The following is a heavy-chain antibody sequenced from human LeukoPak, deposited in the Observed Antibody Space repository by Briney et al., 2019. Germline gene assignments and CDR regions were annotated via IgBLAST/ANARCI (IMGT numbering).Heavy chain of an antibody. J-gene: IGHJ6*02. Sequence: PGGSLRLSCAASGFTFSNAWMSWVRQAPGKGLEWVGRIKSKTDGGTTDYAAPVKGRLTISRDDSKNMLYLQMNSLKTEDTAVYYCTAGGRSWYSVYYYYGMDVWGQGTTVTVSS. CDR1: GFTFSNAW. CDR3: TAGGRSWYSVYYYYGMDV. V-gene: IGHV3-15*01. CDR2: IKSKTDGGTT. D-gene: IGHD6-13*01.